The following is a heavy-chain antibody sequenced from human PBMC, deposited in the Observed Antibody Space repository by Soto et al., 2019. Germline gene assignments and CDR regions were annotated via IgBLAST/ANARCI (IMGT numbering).Heavy chain of an antibody. J-gene: IGHJ4*02. V-gene: IGHV4-31*03. D-gene: IGHD4-17*01. CDR3: ARLTTVTTVTDY. CDR2: IYYSGST. Sequence: QVQLQESGPGLVKPSQTLSLTCTVSGGSISSGGYYWSWIRQHPGKGLEWIGYIYYSGSTYYNPSLQSRVTISVDTSKNQFSLKLSSVTAADTAVYYCARLTTVTTVTDYWGQGTLVTVSS. CDR1: GGSISSGGYY.